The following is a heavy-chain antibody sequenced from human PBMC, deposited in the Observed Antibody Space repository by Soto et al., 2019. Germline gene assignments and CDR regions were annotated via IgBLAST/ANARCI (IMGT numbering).Heavy chain of an antibody. CDR3: AKDRSLDY. CDR1: GFTFSSYG. J-gene: IGHJ4*02. CDR2: ISYDGSNK. V-gene: IGHV3-30*18. Sequence: GGSLRLSCAASGFTFSSYGMHWVRQAPGKGLEWVAVISYDGSNKYYADSVKGRFTISRDNSKNTLYLQMNSLRAEDTAVYYCAKDRSLDYWGQGTLVTVSS.